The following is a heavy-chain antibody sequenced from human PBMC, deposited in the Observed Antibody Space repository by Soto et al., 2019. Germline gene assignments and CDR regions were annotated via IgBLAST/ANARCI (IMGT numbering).Heavy chain of an antibody. Sequence: GGSLRLSCAASGFTFSNAWMSWVRQAPGKGLEWVGRIKSKTDGGTTDYAAPVKGRFTISRDDSKNTLYLQMNSLKTEDTAVYYCTTVKEYYYYGMDVWGQGATVTVSS. V-gene: IGHV3-15*01. J-gene: IGHJ6*02. CDR3: TTVKEYYYYGMDV. CDR2: IKSKTDGGTT. CDR1: GFTFSNAW.